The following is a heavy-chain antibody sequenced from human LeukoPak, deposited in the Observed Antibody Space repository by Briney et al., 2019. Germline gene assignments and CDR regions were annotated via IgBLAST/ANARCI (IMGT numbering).Heavy chain of an antibody. CDR3: ARVLWFGELPPAGRLYYFDY. Sequence: PSETLSLTCAVSGYSISSGYYWGWIRQPPGKGLEWIGSIYHSGSTYYNPSLKSRVTISVDTSKNQFSLKLSSVTAADTAVYYCARVLWFGELPPAGRLYYFDYCGQGTLVTVSS. V-gene: IGHV4-38-2*01. J-gene: IGHJ4*02. CDR1: GYSISSGYY. D-gene: IGHD3-10*01. CDR2: IYHSGST.